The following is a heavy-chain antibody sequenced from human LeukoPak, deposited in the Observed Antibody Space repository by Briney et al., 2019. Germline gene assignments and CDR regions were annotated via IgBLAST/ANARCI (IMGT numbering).Heavy chain of an antibody. CDR3: ARGSYSYGSAFDY. D-gene: IGHD5-18*01. V-gene: IGHV4-38-2*02. CDR1: GYSISSGYF. Sequence: PSETLSLTCTVSGYSISSGYFWGWIRQPPGKGLEWIGSIYHSGSTYYNPSLKSRVTMSVDTSKNQFSLKLNSVTAADTAVYSCARGSYSYGSAFDYWGQGTLVTVSS. J-gene: IGHJ4*02. CDR2: IYHSGST.